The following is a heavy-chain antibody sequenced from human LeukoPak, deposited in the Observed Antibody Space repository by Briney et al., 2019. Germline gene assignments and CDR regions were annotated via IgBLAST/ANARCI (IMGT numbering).Heavy chain of an antibody. J-gene: IGHJ1*01. V-gene: IGHV3-23*01. D-gene: IGHD3-22*01. Sequence: PGGSLRLSCAASGFTFGSYGMSWVRQAPGKGLEWVSFITPNADRTSYADSVEGRFTSSRDNPRNTLYMQVNSLRDEDTALYYCAIMHGYYDGSGYWVQWGQGTLVTVSS. CDR2: ITPNADRT. CDR1: GFTFGSYG. CDR3: AIMHGYYDGSGYWVQ.